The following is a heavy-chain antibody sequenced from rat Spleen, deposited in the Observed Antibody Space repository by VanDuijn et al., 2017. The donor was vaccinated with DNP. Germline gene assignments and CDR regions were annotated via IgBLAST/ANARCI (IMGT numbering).Heavy chain of an antibody. CDR2: ISYSGAT. D-gene: IGHD1-11*01. J-gene: IGHJ1*01. CDR3: ARGLNYGGYIYSWYFDF. Sequence: EVQLQESGPGLVKPSQSLSLTCSDTGYSITSHYWGWIRKFPGNKMEWMGYISYSGATAYNPSLRSRISITRDTSKNQFFLQLNSVTTEDTATYYCARGLNYGGYIYSWYFDFWGPGTMVTVSS. CDR1: GYSITSHY. V-gene: IGHV3-1*01.